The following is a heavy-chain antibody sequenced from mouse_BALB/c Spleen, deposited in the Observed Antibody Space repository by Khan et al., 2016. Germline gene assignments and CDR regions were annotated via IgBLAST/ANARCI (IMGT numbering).Heavy chain of an antibody. J-gene: IGHJ4*01. CDR3: ARGDY. CDR2: IDPANGNT. Sequence: VQLKESGAELVKPGASVKLSCTASGFNIKDTYMHWVKQRPEQGLEWIGRIDPANGNTKYDPKFQGKATITADTSSNTAYLQRSSLTSEDTAVYYGARGDYWGQGTSVTVSS. V-gene: IGHV14-3*02. CDR1: GFNIKDTY.